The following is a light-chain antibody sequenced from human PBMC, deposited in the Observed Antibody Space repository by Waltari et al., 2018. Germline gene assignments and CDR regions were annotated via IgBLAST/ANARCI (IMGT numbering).Light chain of an antibody. CDR3: MQAGRWPHT. J-gene: IGKJ2*01. CDR1: QSLVSSDGNIY. Sequence: DVVMTQSPLSLPVTLGQPASISSRPSQSLVSSDGNIYLNWCQLRPGQSPRRLIYKIFNRDFGVPDRFSGSGSGTYFTLKISRVEAEDVAIYFCMQAGRWPHTFGQGTKLEIK. V-gene: IGKV2-30*01. CDR2: KIF.